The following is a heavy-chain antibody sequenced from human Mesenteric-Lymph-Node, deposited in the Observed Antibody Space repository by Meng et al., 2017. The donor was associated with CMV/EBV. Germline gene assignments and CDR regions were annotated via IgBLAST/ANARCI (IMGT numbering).Heavy chain of an antibody. V-gene: IGHV3-53*01. CDR3: ARAEFGGVPHY. J-gene: IGHJ4*02. Sequence: GGSLRLSCAASGFTVSSNYMSWVRQAPGKGLEWVSLIYSGGSSTYYADSVKGRFTISRDNAKNSLYLQMNDLRVDDTTVYYCARAEFGGVPHYWGQGSLVTVSS. CDR2: IYSGGSST. CDR1: GFTVSSNY. D-gene: IGHD3-16*01.